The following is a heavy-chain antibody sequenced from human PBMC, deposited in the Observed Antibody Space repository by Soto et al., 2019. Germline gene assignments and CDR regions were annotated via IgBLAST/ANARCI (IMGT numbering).Heavy chain of an antibody. V-gene: IGHV4-34*01. J-gene: IGHJ3*02. D-gene: IGHD3-22*01. CDR2: INHSGST. Sequence: SETLSLTCAVYGGSFSGYYWSWIRQPPGKGLEWIGEINHSGSTNYNPSLKSRVTISVDTSKNQFSLKLSSVTAADTAVYYCARVYSFSYYYDRGQLHAFDIWGQGTMVTVSS. CDR1: GGSFSGYY. CDR3: ARVYSFSYYYDRGQLHAFDI.